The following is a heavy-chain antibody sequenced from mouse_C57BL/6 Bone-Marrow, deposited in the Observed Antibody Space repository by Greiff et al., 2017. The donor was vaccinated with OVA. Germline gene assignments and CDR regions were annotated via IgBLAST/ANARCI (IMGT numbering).Heavy chain of an antibody. Sequence: QVQLQQPGAELVRPGSSVKLSCTASGYTFTSYWMHWVKQRPIQGLEWIGNIDPSDSETHYNQKFKDKATLTVDKSSSTAYMQLSSLTSEDSAVYYCARGGYHGGFAYWGQGTLVTVSA. V-gene: IGHV1-52*01. CDR3: ARGGYHGGFAY. CDR1: GYTFTSYW. CDR2: IDPSDSET. D-gene: IGHD2-2*01. J-gene: IGHJ3*01.